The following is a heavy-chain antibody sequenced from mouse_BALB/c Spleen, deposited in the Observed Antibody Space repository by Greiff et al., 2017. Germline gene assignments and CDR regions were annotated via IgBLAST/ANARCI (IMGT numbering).Heavy chain of an antibody. Sequence: EVMLVESGGGLVQPGGSLRLSCATSGFTFTDYYMSWVRQPPGKALEWLGFIRNKANGYTTEYSASVKGRFTISRDNSQSILYLQMNTLRAEDSATYYCAREGYDYDYAMDYWGQGTSVTVSS. V-gene: IGHV7-3*02. J-gene: IGHJ4*01. CDR1: GFTFTDYY. CDR3: AREGYDYDYAMDY. CDR2: IRNKANGYTT. D-gene: IGHD2-4*01.